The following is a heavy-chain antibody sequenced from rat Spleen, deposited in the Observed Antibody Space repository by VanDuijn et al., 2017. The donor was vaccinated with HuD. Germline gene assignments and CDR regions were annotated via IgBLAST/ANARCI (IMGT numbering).Heavy chain of an antibody. CDR1: GFSLTSYN. CDR2: ISSGGST. CDR3: ARSGAD. Sequence: QVQLKESGPGLVQPSQTLSLTCTVSGFSLTSYNVHWVRQPTGKGLEWIAAISSGGSTYYNSALKSRLSISRDTSKSQVFLKMNSLQTEDTAMYFCARSGADWGQGVMVTVSS. D-gene: IGHD1-4*01. J-gene: IGHJ2*01. V-gene: IGHV2-6*01.